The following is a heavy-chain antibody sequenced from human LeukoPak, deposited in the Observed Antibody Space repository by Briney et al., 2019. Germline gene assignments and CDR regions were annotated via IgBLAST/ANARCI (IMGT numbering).Heavy chain of an antibody. CDR1: GYTFTGYY. V-gene: IGHV1-2*06. CDR2: INPNSGGT. D-gene: IGHD3-22*01. CDR3: ARDGRYYYDSSGNN. J-gene: IGHJ4*02. Sequence: ASVKVSRKASGYTFTGYYMHWVRQAPGQGLEWMGRINPNSGGTNYAQKFQGRVTMTRDTSISTAYMELSRLRSDDTAVYYCARDGRYYYDSSGNNWGQGTLVTVSS.